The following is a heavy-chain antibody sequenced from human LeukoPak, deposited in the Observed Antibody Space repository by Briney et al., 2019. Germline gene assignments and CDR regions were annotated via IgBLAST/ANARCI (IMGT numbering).Heavy chain of an antibody. Sequence: ASVKVSCKASGYTFTGYYMHLVRQAPGQGLEWMGRINPNSGGTNYAQKFQGRVTMTRDTSISTAYMELSRLRSDDTAVYDCARVKYYYDSSGYPYYWVQGTLVTVSS. J-gene: IGHJ4*02. D-gene: IGHD3-22*01. V-gene: IGHV1-2*06. CDR1: GYTFTGYY. CDR3: ARVKYYYDSSGYPYY. CDR2: INPNSGGT.